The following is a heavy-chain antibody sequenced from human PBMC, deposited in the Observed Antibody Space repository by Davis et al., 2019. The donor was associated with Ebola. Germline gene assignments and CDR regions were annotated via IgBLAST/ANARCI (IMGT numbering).Heavy chain of an antibody. CDR3: ARDPSSYDSAGWGF. CDR2: IKHDGSER. Sequence: GESLKISCAASGFTFSDHWMSWVRQAPGKGLEWVANIKHDGSERCYADSVKGRFTVSRDASKNTLYLQMNSLRAEDTAVYYCARDPSSYDSAGWGFWGQGTLVTVSS. D-gene: IGHD3-22*01. V-gene: IGHV3-7*03. J-gene: IGHJ4*02. CDR1: GFTFSDHW.